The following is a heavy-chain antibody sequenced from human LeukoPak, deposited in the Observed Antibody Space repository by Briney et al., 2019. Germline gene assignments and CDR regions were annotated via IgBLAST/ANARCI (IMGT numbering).Heavy chain of an antibody. J-gene: IGHJ4*02. CDR1: GGSISSGSYY. D-gene: IGHD3-9*01. V-gene: IGHV4-61*02. CDR3: ARESTDILTGYYNGRYFDY. Sequence: PSETLSLTCTVSGGSISSGSYYWSWIRQPAGKGLEWIGRIYTSGSTNYNPSLKSRVTTSVDTSKNQFSLKLSSVTAADTAVYYCARESTDILTGYYNGRYFDYWGQGTLVTVSS. CDR2: IYTSGST.